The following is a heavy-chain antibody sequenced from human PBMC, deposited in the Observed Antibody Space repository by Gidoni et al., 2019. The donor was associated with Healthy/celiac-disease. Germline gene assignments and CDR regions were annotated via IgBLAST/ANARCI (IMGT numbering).Heavy chain of an antibody. D-gene: IGHD3-22*01. J-gene: IGHJ4*02. CDR2: ISYDGSNK. CDR1: GFTFSRYG. V-gene: IGHV3-30*18. CDR3: AKQAEPYGYYLNYFDY. Sequence: QVQLVESGGGVVQPGRSLRLSCAASGFTFSRYGMHWVRQAPGKGLEWVAVISYDGSNKYYADSVKGRFTISRDNSKNTLYLQMNSLRAEDTAVYYCAKQAEPYGYYLNYFDYWGQGTLVTVSS.